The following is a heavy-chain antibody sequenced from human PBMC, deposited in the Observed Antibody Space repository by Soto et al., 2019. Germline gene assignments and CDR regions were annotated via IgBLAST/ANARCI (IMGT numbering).Heavy chain of an antibody. CDR3: ARGLAAAGRVDYMDV. Sequence: TSETLSLTCAVYGGTFSGYYWSWICQPPGKGLEWIGEINHSGSTNYNPSLKSRVTISVDTSKNQFSLKLSSVTAADTAVYYCARGLAAAGRVDYMDVWGKGTTVTVSS. J-gene: IGHJ6*03. CDR2: INHSGST. CDR1: GGTFSGYY. V-gene: IGHV4-34*01. D-gene: IGHD6-13*01.